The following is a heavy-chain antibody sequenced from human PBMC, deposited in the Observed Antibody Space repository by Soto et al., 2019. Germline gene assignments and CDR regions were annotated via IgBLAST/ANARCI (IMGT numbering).Heavy chain of an antibody. CDR3: ARXVLH. Sequence: QVQLQESGPGLVKPSQTLSLTCTVSGGSISSGGYYWSWIRQHPGKGLEWIGSIYYSWSTYYKPXXXXXXXXXXXXXXXXXXXXXXXXXXXXXXXXXCARXVLHWGQGTLVTVSS. J-gene: IGHJ4*02. CDR2: IYYSWST. CDR1: GGSISSGGYY. V-gene: IGHV4-31*01. D-gene: IGHD3-16*01.